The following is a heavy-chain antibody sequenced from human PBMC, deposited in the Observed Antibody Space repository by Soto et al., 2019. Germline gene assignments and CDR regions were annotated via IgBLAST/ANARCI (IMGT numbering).Heavy chain of an antibody. CDR2: IYYSGST. Sequence: SETLSLTCTVSGGSISSGDYYWSWIRQPPGKGLEWIGYIYYSGSTYYNPSLKSRVTISVDTSKNQFSLKLSSVTPADTAVYYCASDVVRGVPLYSGMEVWGQETTVTVSS. V-gene: IGHV4-30-4*01. CDR3: ASDVVRGVPLYSGMEV. D-gene: IGHD3-10*01. CDR1: GGSISSGDYY. J-gene: IGHJ6*02.